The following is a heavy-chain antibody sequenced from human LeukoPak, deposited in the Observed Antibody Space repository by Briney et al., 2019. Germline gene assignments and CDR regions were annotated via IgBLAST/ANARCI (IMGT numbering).Heavy chain of an antibody. CDR2: IISVVQDTTP. CDR1: GFTFSPAR. D-gene: IGHD4-23*01. J-gene: IGHJ4*02. CDR3: FDYNADNSWDY. Sequence: GRSLRLAWAASGFTFSPARTNWVRPAPGDWREWVGLIISVVQDTTPDYAAPVPGRFTIPRDDSNRIGCLEMTSLRAEDTGVYYCFDYNADNSWDYWGQGALVTVSS. V-gene: IGHV3-15*01.